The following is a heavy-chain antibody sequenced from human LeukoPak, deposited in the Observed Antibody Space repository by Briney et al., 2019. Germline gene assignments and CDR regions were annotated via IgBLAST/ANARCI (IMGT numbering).Heavy chain of an antibody. CDR2: IKHKAHSYTT. CDR1: GFTFSDHY. CDR3: AQFAKGG. V-gene: IGHV3-72*01. Sequence: GGSLRLSCAASGFTFSDHYMDWVRQAPGKGLEWVGRIKHKAHSYTTEYAASVKGRFTISRDDSKSSLYLQMNSLKIEDTAVYYCAQFAKGGWGQGTLVTVSS. J-gene: IGHJ4*02. D-gene: IGHD2-21*01.